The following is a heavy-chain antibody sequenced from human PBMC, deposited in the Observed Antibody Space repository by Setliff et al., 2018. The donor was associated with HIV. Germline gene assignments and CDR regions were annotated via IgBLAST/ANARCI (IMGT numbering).Heavy chain of an antibody. V-gene: IGHV3-33*01. CDR2: IWYDESNK. CDR1: GFIFSSYG. Sequence: PGGSLRLSCAASGFIFSSYGMHWARQAPGKGLEWVAGIWYDESNKYYAHSVKGRFTISRDISKNTLYLQMNSLRTDDTAVYYCARGRMGYSTSWYAGGNIWGQGTMVTVS. D-gene: IGHD6-13*01. J-gene: IGHJ3*02. CDR3: ARGRMGYSTSWYAGGNI.